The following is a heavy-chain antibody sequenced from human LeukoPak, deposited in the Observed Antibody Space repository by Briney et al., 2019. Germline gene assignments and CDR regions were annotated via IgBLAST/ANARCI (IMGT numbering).Heavy chain of an antibody. CDR2: IYYSGST. CDR3: ARYGNTFFDY. CDR1: GGSISSYY. Sequence: SETLSLTCTVSGGSISSYYWSWIRQPPGKGLEWIGYIYYSGSTNYNPSLKSRVTISVDTSKNQFSLKLSSVTAADTAVYYCARYGNTFFDYWGQGTLVTVSS. D-gene: IGHD1-1*01. J-gene: IGHJ4*02. V-gene: IGHV4-59*01.